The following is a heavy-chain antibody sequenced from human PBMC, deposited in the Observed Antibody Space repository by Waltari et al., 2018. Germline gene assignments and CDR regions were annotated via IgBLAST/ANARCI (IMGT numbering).Heavy chain of an antibody. CDR3: ASSKYDFWSGYLGY. J-gene: IGHJ4*02. V-gene: IGHV4-34*01. CDR2: INHSGST. D-gene: IGHD3-3*01. Sequence: QVQLQQWGAGLLKPSETLSLTCAVYGGSFSGYYWSWIRQPPGKGLEWIGEINHSGSTNYNPSLKSRVTRSVDTSKNQFSLKLSSVTAADTAVYYCASSKYDFWSGYLGYWGQGTLVTVSS. CDR1: GGSFSGYY.